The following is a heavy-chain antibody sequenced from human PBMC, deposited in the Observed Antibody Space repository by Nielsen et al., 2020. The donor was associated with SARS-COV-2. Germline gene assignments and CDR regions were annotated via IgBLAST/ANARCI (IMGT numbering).Heavy chain of an antibody. D-gene: IGHD3-3*01. J-gene: IGHJ4*02. CDR1: GFAFSWYS. CDR3: ANDREWAFDY. CDR2: ISKSSSDI. Sequence: GESLKISCTSPGFAFSWYSMNWVRQSPGKGLEWVAYISKSSSDISYADSVRGRFTISRDNAKNSLYLQMNSLKHEDTALYYCANDREWAFDYWGQGTQVTVSS. V-gene: IGHV3-48*02.